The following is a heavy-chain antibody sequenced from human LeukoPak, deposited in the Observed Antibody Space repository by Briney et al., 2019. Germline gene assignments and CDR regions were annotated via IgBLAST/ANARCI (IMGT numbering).Heavy chain of an antibody. CDR3: AKGGVYGDYVGGWFDP. V-gene: IGHV4-59*01. Sequence: PSETLSLTCTVSGGSISSYYWSWIRQPPGKGLEWIGYIYYSGSTNYNPSLKSRVTISVDTSKNQFSLKLSSVTAADTAVYYCAKGGVYGDYVGGWFDPWGQGTLVTVSS. D-gene: IGHD4-17*01. J-gene: IGHJ5*02. CDR1: GGSISSYY. CDR2: IYYSGST.